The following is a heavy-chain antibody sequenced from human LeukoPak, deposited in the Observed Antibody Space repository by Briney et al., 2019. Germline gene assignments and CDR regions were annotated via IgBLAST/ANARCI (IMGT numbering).Heavy chain of an antibody. Sequence: GGSLRLSCAASGFTFSSYAMSWVRQAPGKGLEWVSAISGSGGSTYYADSVKGRFTISRDNSKNTLYLQMNSLRAEDTAVYYCARAGYSDYDLTDYWGQGTLVTVSS. CDR3: ARAGYSDYDLTDY. D-gene: IGHD5-12*01. CDR1: GFTFSSYA. V-gene: IGHV3-23*01. J-gene: IGHJ4*02. CDR2: ISGSGGST.